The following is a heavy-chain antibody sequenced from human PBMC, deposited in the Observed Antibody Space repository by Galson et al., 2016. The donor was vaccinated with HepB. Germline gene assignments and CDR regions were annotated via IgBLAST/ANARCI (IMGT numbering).Heavy chain of an antibody. CDR2: IHHTGDT. Sequence: LSLTCSVYGGSLSNNFWSWLRQPPGKGLEWIGEIHHTGDTNHNSSLKSRVTMSVDTSKNQFSLKLNSVTAADTAVYYRARGKRPRQWLITKWFDPWGQGTPVTVSA. J-gene: IGHJ5*02. CDR3: ARGKRPRQWLITKWFDP. V-gene: IGHV4-34*01. D-gene: IGHD6-19*01. CDR1: GGSLSNNF.